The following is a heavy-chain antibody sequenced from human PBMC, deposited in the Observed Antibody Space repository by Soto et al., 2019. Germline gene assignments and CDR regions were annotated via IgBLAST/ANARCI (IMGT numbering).Heavy chain of an antibody. CDR2: ISAYNGNT. Sequence: ASVKVSCKASGYTFTSYGISWVRQAPGQGLEWMGWISAYNGNTTYAQKLQGRVTMTTDTSTSTAYMELRSLRSDDTAVYYCARPLSNPLTHDAFDIWGQGTMVTVSS. CDR3: ARPLSNPLTHDAFDI. J-gene: IGHJ3*02. V-gene: IGHV1-18*01. CDR1: GYTFTSYG.